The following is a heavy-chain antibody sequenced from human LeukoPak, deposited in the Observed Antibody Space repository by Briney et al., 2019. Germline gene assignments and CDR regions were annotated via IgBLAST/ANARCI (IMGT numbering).Heavy chain of an antibody. CDR3: AGGRSSVLGY. V-gene: IGHV4-59*08. D-gene: IGHD3-16*01. Sequence: NPSETLSLTCTVSGGSISSYYWSWLRQPPGKGLEWIGYIYYSGSTNYNPSLKSRVTISVDTSKNQFSLKLRSVTAADTAVYYCAGGRSSVLGYWGQGTLVTVSS. CDR2: IYYSGST. J-gene: IGHJ4*02. CDR1: GGSISSYY.